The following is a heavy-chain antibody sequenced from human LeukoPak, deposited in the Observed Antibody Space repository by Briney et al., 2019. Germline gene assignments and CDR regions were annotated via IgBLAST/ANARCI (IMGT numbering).Heavy chain of an antibody. Sequence: PGGSLRLSCAASGFTFSNAWMSWVRQAPGKGLEWVGRIKSKTDGGTTDYAAPVKGRFTILRDDSKNTLYLQMNSLKTEDTAVYYCTTDLYCSSTSCYVADAFDIWGQGTMVTVSS. CDR3: TTDLYCSSTSCYVADAFDI. CDR1: GFTFSNAW. J-gene: IGHJ3*02. V-gene: IGHV3-15*01. CDR2: IKSKTDGGTT. D-gene: IGHD2-2*01.